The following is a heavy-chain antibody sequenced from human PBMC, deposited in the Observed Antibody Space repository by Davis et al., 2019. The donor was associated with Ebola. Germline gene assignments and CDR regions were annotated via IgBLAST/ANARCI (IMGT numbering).Heavy chain of an antibody. CDR1: GFTFSNYG. J-gene: IGHJ4*02. CDR3: TRGVRYYDSRSTDFDY. V-gene: IGHV3-23*01. CDR2: ISGSGGST. Sequence: GGSLRLSCAASGFTFSNYGLHWVRQAPGKGLEWVSDISGSGGSTYYADSVKGRFTISRDNSKNTLYLQMNSLRAEDTALYYCTRGVRYYDSRSTDFDYWGQGTLVTVSS. D-gene: IGHD3-10*01.